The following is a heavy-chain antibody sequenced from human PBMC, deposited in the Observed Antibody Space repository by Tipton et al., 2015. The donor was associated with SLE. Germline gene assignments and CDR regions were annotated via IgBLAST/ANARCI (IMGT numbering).Heavy chain of an antibody. D-gene: IGHD3-10*01. CDR2: INHSGST. Sequence: TLSLTCTVSGGSISSSSYYWSWIRQPPGKGLEWIGEINHSGSTNYNPSLKSRVTISVDTSKNHFSLKLSSVTAADTAVYYCASSPRNLWFRERDAFDIWGQGTLVTVSS. CDR1: GGSISSSSYY. V-gene: IGHV4-39*07. CDR3: ASSPRNLWFRERDAFDI. J-gene: IGHJ3*02.